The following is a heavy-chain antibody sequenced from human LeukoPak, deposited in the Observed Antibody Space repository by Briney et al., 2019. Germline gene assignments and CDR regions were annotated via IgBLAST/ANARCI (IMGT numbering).Heavy chain of an antibody. V-gene: IGHV3-13*01. CDR1: GFTFSRYD. D-gene: IGHD6-13*01. CDR3: ARTREQRQVLDY. J-gene: IGHJ4*02. CDR2: IGTAGDT. Sequence: PGGSLRLSCAASGFTFSRYDMHWVRQATGKGLEWVSGIGTAGDTYYPGSVKGRFTISRENAKNSLYLQMNSLRAGDTAVYYCARTREQRQVLDYWGQGTLVTVSS.